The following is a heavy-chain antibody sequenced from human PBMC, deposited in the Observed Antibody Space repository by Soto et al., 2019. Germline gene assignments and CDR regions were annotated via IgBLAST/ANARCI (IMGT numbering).Heavy chain of an antibody. J-gene: IGHJ6*02. CDR1: GGSISSSNW. Sequence: SETLSLTCAVSGGSISSSNWWSWVRQPPGKGLEWIGEIYHSGSTNYNPSLKSRVTISVDKSKNQFSLKLSSVTAADTAVYYCAGPHCSSTSCHSYYYYGMDVWGQGTTVTVSS. V-gene: IGHV4-4*02. D-gene: IGHD2-2*01. CDR3: AGPHCSSTSCHSYYYYGMDV. CDR2: IYHSGST.